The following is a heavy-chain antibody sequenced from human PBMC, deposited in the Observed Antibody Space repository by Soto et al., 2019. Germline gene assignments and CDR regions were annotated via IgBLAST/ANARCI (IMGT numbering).Heavy chain of an antibody. CDR1: GFTFSSYG. CDR2: IWYDGSNK. V-gene: IGHV3-33*01. CDR3: ARGESSGWYKYWYFDL. Sequence: QVQLVESGGGVVQPGRSLRLSCAASGFTFSSYGMHWVRQAPGKGLEWVAVIWYDGSNKYYADSVKGRFTISRDNSKNTLYLQMNSLRAEDTAVYYCARGESSGWYKYWYFDLWGRGTLVTVSS. J-gene: IGHJ2*01. D-gene: IGHD6-19*01.